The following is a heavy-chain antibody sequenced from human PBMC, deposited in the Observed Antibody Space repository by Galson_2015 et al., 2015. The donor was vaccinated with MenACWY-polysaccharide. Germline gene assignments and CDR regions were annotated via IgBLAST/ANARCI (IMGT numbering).Heavy chain of an antibody. CDR1: GFTFSSYA. CDR2: ISGSGGST. Sequence: SLRLSCAASGFTFSSYAMSWVRQAPGKGLEWVSAISGSGGSTYYADSVKGRFTISRDNSRNTLSLQINSLRAEDTAVYYCARSTGCYDCYYYGMDVWGQGTTVTVSS. D-gene: IGHD2-2*01. CDR3: ARSTGCYDCYYYGMDV. V-gene: IGHV3-23*01. J-gene: IGHJ6*02.